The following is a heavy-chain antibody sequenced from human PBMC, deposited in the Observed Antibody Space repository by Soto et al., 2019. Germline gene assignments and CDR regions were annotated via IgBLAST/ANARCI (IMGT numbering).Heavy chain of an antibody. D-gene: IGHD5-18*01. Sequence: PETLPLTCAVYGGFFSGDSWSWIRQPPGKGLEWIGEINHSGSTNYNPSLKSRVTISVDTSKNQFSLKLSSVTAADTAVYYCARFGNLVVTAMVMAGRYSFFGIDVWGQATSVT. J-gene: IGHJ6*02. V-gene: IGHV4-34*01. CDR2: INHSGST. CDR3: ARFGNLVVTAMVMAGRYSFFGIDV. CDR1: GGFFSGDS.